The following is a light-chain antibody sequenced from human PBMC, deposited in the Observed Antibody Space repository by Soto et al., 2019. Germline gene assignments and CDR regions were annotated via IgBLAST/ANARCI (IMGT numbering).Light chain of an antibody. V-gene: IGKV3-20*01. J-gene: IGKJ5*01. Sequence: IVLGQSPGTLSLSPGETVTLCCRASQSVTTRLAWYQHKPGQAPTLLMSGASNRDSGVPVRFSGSGSWTDFTLPITRLEPEDFKLDYCQQSGGYPITFGLGARLEIK. CDR3: QQSGGYPIT. CDR2: GAS. CDR1: QSVTTR.